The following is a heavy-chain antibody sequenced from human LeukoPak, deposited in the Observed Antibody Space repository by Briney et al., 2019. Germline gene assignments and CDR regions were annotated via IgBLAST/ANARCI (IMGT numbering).Heavy chain of an antibody. Sequence: GGSLRLSCAASGFTVSSNYMSWVRQAPGKGLEWVSVIYSGGSTYYADSVKGRFTISRDNSKNTLYLQMNSLRAEDTAVYYCASLGLGTRFDIWGQGTMVTVSS. CDR3: ASLGLGTRFDI. J-gene: IGHJ3*02. CDR1: GFTVSSNY. CDR2: IYSGGST. D-gene: IGHD1-14*01. V-gene: IGHV3-53*01.